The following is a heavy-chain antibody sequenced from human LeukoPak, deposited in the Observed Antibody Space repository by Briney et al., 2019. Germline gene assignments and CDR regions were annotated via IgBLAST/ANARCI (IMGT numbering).Heavy chain of an antibody. D-gene: IGHD5-12*01. CDR3: ARGRLEPHGGMGV. J-gene: IGHJ6*02. Sequence: WASVNVSCKASGYSFTIYDINGVRPATGQGGEGVGWMNPNSGNTGYAHKFQGRVTMTRNTSIGTAYMELGRLRSERTAVYYCARGRLEPHGGMGVWGQGTTVTVSS. CDR1: GYSFTIYD. V-gene: IGHV1-8*01. CDR2: MNPNSGNT.